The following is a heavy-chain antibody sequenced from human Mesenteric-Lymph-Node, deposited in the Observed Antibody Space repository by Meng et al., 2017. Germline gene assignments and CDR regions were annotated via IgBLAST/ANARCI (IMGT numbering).Heavy chain of an antibody. V-gene: IGHV4-61*02. Sequence: SETLSLTCTVSGGSISSGSYYWSWIRQPAGKGLEWIGRIYTSGSTNYNPSLKSRVTISVDTSKNQFSLKLSSVTAADTAVYYCARANPIWFGGGENWFDPWGQGTLVTVSS. D-gene: IGHD3-10*01. CDR2: IYTSGST. CDR1: GGSISSGSYY. CDR3: ARANPIWFGGGENWFDP. J-gene: IGHJ5*02.